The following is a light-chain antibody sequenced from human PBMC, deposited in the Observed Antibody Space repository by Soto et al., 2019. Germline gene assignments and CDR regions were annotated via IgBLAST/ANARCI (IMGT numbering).Light chain of an antibody. J-gene: IGKJ1*01. CDR3: QQYYRWRT. Sequence: EIVMTQSPATLYVSPGERATLSCRASQSISSSLAWYQHKPGQAPRLLIYGASTRATGISARFSGSGSGTEFTLTISSLQSEDFAVYYCQQYYRWRTFGQGTKVEF. V-gene: IGKV3-15*01. CDR1: QSISSS. CDR2: GAS.